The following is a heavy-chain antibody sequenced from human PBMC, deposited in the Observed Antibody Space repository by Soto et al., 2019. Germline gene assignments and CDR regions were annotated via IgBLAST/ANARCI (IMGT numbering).Heavy chain of an antibody. J-gene: IGHJ4*02. CDR1: GDSVSSKSAA. CDR3: ARVLYDSSSWYPWSFDY. V-gene: IGHV6-1*01. D-gene: IGHD6-13*01. Sequence: SQTLSLTCAISGDSVSSKSAAWNWIRQSPSGGLEWLGRTYYRSKWYNDYAVSVKSRITINPDTSNSHFSLRLSSVAPEDTAMYYCARVLYDSSSWYPWSFDYWGQGTLVTVSS. CDR2: TYYRSKWYN.